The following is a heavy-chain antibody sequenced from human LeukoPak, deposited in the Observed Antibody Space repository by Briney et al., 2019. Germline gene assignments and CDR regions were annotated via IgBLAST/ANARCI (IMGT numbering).Heavy chain of an antibody. CDR3: ARERSGSFSDY. D-gene: IGHD1-26*01. CDR1: GGSISSSSYY. J-gene: IGHJ4*02. Sequence: SETLSLTCTVSGGSISSSSYYWGWIRQPPGKGPEWIGSIYYSGSTYYNPSLKSRVTISVDTSKNQFSLKLSSVTAADTAVYYCARERSGSFSDYWGQGTLVTVSS. V-gene: IGHV4-39*07. CDR2: IYYSGST.